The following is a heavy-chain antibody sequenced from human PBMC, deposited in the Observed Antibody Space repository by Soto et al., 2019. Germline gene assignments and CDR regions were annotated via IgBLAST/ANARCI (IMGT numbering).Heavy chain of an antibody. CDR2: ISYDGSNK. CDR1: GFTFSSYA. D-gene: IGHD7-27*01. J-gene: IGHJ4*02. CDR3: ARETRREKNWGPWPD. V-gene: IGHV3-30-3*01. Sequence: QVQLVESGGGVVQPGRSLRLSCAASGFTFSSYAMHWVRQAPGKGLEWVAVISYDGSNKYYADSVKGRFTISRDNSKNTLYLQMNSLRAEDTAVYYCARETRREKNWGPWPDWGQGTLVTVS.